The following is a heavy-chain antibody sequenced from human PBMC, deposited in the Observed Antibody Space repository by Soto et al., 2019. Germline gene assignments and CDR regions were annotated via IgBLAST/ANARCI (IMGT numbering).Heavy chain of an antibody. CDR1: GFTFSSYA. CDR3: AKGDNSYYDFWSGSTELFDY. V-gene: IGHV3-23*01. CDR2: ISGSGGST. Sequence: PGGSLRLSCAASGFTFSSYAMSWVRQAPGKGLEWVSAISGSGGSTYYADSVKGRFTISRDNSKNTLYLQMNSLRAEDTAVYYCAKGDNSYYDFWSGSTELFDYWGQGTLVTVSS. D-gene: IGHD3-3*01. J-gene: IGHJ4*02.